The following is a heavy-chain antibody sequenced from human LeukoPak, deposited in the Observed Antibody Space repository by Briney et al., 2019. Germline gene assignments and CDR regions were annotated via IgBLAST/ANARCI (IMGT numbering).Heavy chain of an antibody. Sequence: ASVKVSCKASGYTFTGYYIHWVRQAPGQGLEWMGWISAYNGNTNYAQKFQGRVTMTTDTSTNTAYMELRSLRSDDTAVYYCARGSTARYYYDSSGYYRGAVDYWGQGTLVTISS. CDR3: ARGSTARYYYDSSGYYRGAVDY. J-gene: IGHJ4*02. CDR2: ISAYNGNT. CDR1: GYTFTGYY. D-gene: IGHD3-22*01. V-gene: IGHV1-18*04.